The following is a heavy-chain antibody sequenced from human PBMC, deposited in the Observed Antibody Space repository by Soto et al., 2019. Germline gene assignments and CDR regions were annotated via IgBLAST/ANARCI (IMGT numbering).Heavy chain of an antibody. CDR3: ARVDWNYNYYYYGMDV. J-gene: IGHJ6*02. D-gene: IGHD1-7*01. CDR2: IYPGDSDT. CDR1: GYSFTSYW. V-gene: IGHV5-51*01. Sequence: PGESLKISCKGSGYSFTSYWIGWVRQMPGKGLEWMGIIYPGDSDTRYSPSFQGQVTISADKSISTAYLQWSSLKASDTAMYYCARVDWNYNYYYYGMDVWGQGTTVTVSS.